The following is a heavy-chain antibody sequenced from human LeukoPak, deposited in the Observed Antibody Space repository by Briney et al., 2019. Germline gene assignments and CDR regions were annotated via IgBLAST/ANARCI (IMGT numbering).Heavy chain of an antibody. V-gene: IGHV4-39*07. CDR3: ARVLRYFDWSTSYYYYYMDV. CDR2: IYYSGNT. J-gene: IGHJ6*03. CDR1: GGSISSSSYY. D-gene: IGHD3-9*01. Sequence: SETLSLTCTVSGGSISSSSYYWGWIRQPPGKGLERIGSIYYSGNTYYNPSLKSRVTISVDTSKNQFSLKLSSVTAADTAVYYCARVLRYFDWSTSYYYYYMDVWGKGTTVTVSS.